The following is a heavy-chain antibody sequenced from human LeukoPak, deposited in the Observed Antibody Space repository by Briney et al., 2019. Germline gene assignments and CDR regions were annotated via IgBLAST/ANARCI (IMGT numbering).Heavy chain of an antibody. Sequence: GASVKVSCKASGYTFTSYGISWVRQAPGQGLEWMGWISAYNGNTNYAQKLQGRVTMTTDTSTSTAYMELRSLRSDDTAVYYCARSHLGYSYGLAGEYWGQGTLVTVSS. CDR3: ARSHLGYSYGLAGEY. CDR1: GYTFTSYG. V-gene: IGHV1-18*01. D-gene: IGHD5-18*01. CDR2: ISAYNGNT. J-gene: IGHJ4*02.